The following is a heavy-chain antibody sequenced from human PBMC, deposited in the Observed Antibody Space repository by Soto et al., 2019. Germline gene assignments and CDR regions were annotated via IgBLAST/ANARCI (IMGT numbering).Heavy chain of an antibody. V-gene: IGHV4-39*01. J-gene: IGHJ4*02. CDR3: VRRHGLTIDAYY. CDR1: GGSISSSTYY. Sequence: QLQLQESGPGLVKPSETLPLTCTVSGGSISSSTYYWGWMRQPPGKGLEWIASFFYGGRNYYKPYLKRRVTIPVDTSKKQFSLKLTSVTAADTAVYYCVRRHGLTIDAYYWGQGTLVTVSS. CDR2: FFYGGRN. D-gene: IGHD3-10*01.